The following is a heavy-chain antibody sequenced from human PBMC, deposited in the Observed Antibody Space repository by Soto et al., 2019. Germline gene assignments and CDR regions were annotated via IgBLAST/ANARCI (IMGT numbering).Heavy chain of an antibody. CDR2: IIPIFGTA. CDR1: GGTFSSYA. Sequence: QVQLVQSGAEVKKPGSSVKVSCKASGGTFSSYAISWVRQAPGQGLEWMGGIIPIFGTANYAQKFQGRVTITADEATSTAYMELSSQRSEDTAVYYCARGRMTTVTPWDGMDVWGQGTTVTVSS. CDR3: ARGRMTTVTPWDGMDV. D-gene: IGHD4-4*01. V-gene: IGHV1-69*12. J-gene: IGHJ6*02.